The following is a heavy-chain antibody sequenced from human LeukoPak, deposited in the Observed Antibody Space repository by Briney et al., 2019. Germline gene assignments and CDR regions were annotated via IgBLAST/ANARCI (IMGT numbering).Heavy chain of an antibody. Sequence: GGSLRLSCAASGFTFSSYGMHWVRQAPGKGLEWVAVIWYDGSNKYYADSVKGRFIISRDNSKNTLYLQMNSLRAEDTAVYYCARTPPYDSSGCFDYWGQGTLVTVSS. CDR1: GFTFSSYG. V-gene: IGHV3-33*01. CDR2: IWYDGSNK. J-gene: IGHJ4*02. CDR3: ARTPPYDSSGCFDY. D-gene: IGHD3-22*01.